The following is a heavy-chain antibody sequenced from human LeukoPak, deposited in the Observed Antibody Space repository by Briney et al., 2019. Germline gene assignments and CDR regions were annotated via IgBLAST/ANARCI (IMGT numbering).Heavy chain of an antibody. Sequence: PSETLSLTCTVSGGSISSSTSYWGWIRQPPGKGLEWIGNIYFRGSTYYNPSLKSRVTISVDTSKNQFSLKLSSVTAADTAVYYCARKSRWLPLDYWGQGTLVTVSS. CDR3: ARKSRWLPLDY. V-gene: IGHV4-39*01. D-gene: IGHD5-24*01. CDR2: IYFRGST. CDR1: GGSISSSTSY. J-gene: IGHJ4*02.